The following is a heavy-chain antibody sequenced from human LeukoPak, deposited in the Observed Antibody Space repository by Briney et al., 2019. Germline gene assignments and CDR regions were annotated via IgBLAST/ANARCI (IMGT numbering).Heavy chain of an antibody. Sequence: GGSLRLSCAASGFTVSSNYMSWVRQAPGKGLEWVSVIYSGGSTYYADSVKGRFTISRDNSKNTLYLQMNSLRAEDTAVYYCARSTPQTRMVRGVIGWFDPWGQGTLVTVSS. D-gene: IGHD3-10*01. CDR3: ARSTPQTRMVRGVIGWFDP. CDR1: GFTVSSNY. V-gene: IGHV3-66*01. J-gene: IGHJ5*02. CDR2: IYSGGST.